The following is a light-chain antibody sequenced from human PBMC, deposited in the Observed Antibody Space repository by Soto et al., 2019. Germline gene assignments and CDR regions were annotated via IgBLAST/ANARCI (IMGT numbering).Light chain of an antibody. J-gene: IGLJ1*01. CDR3: SSYTSSSTL. V-gene: IGLV2-14*01. CDR2: DVS. Sequence: QSVLTQPASVSGSPGQSITISCTGTSSDVGGYNYVSWYQQHPGKAPKLMIYDVSNRPSGVSNRFSGSKSGNTASLTISGLQAEDEADYYCSSYTSSSTLFGTGNMVTVL. CDR1: SSDVGGYNY.